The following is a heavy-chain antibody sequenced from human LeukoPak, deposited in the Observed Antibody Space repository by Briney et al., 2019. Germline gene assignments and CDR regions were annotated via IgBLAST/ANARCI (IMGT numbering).Heavy chain of an antibody. D-gene: IGHD3-22*01. CDR3: ARPLWYDSSGYQL. Sequence: GGSLRLSCAASGSTFSSYSMNWVRQAPGKGLEWVSSISSSSSYIYYADSVKGRFTISRDNAKNSLYLQMNSLRAEDTAVYYCARPLWYDSSGYQLWGQGTLVTVSS. CDR2: ISSSSSYI. J-gene: IGHJ4*02. CDR1: GSTFSSYS. V-gene: IGHV3-21*01.